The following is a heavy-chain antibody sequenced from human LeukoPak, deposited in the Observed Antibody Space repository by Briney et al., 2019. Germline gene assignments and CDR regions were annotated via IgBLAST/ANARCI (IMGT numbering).Heavy chain of an antibody. V-gene: IGHV3-21*01. CDR2: IISSSSFI. J-gene: IGHJ4*02. D-gene: IGHD3-9*01. Sequence: GGSLRLSCAASGFTFSSYSMNWVRQAPGKGLEWVSSIISSSSFIYYAESVKGRFTISRDIAKNSLYLKMNSLRAEDTAVYYCARGTWYYDILTGNRDLYFDYWGQGHLVTVSS. CDR1: GFTFSSYS. CDR3: ARGTWYYDILTGNRDLYFDY.